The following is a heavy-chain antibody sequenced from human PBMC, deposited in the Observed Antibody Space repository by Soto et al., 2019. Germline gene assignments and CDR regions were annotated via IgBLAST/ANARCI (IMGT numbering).Heavy chain of an antibody. CDR2: ISSSGSTI. Sequence: QVQLVESGGGLVKPGGSLRLSCAASGFTFSDYYMSWIRQAPGKGLEWVSYISSSGSTIYYADSVKGRFTISRDNAKNSRYLQVNGLRAEDTAVYYCARAGWLLETRYYFDYWGQGTLVTVSS. J-gene: IGHJ4*02. V-gene: IGHV3-11*01. CDR1: GFTFSDYY. D-gene: IGHD3-22*01. CDR3: ARAGWLLETRYYFDY.